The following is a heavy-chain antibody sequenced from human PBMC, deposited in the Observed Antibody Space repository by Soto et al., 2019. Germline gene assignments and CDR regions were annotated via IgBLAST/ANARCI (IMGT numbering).Heavy chain of an antibody. CDR1: GDSVSSNSAA. CDR2: TYYRSKWYN. D-gene: IGHD3-22*01. Sequence: SQTLSLTCAISGDSVSSNSAAWNWIRQSPSRGLEWLGRTYYRSKWYNDYAVSVKSRITINPDTSKNQFSLQLNSVTPEDTAVYYCARVTTYYYDSSGYYFDWFDPWGQGTLVTVS. J-gene: IGHJ5*02. CDR3: ARVTTYYYDSSGYYFDWFDP. V-gene: IGHV6-1*01.